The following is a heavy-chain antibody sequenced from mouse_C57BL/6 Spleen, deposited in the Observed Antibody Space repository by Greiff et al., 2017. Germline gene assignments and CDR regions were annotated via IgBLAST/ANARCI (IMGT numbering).Heavy chain of an antibody. D-gene: IGHD1-1*01. CDR1: GYTFTSYW. CDR3: AVTTVVAQYYAMDY. V-gene: IGHV1-72*01. J-gene: IGHJ4*01. CDR2: IDPNSGGT. Sequence: QVQLQQPGAELVKPGASVKLSCKASGYTFTSYWMHWVKQRPGRGLEWIGRIDPNSGGTKYNEKFKSKATLTVDKPSSTAYMQLSSLTSEDSAVYYCAVTTVVAQYYAMDYWGQGTSVTVSS.